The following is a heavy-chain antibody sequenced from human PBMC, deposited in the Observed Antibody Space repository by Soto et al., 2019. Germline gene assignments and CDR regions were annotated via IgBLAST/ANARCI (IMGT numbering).Heavy chain of an antibody. V-gene: IGHV4-39*02. Sequence: PSETLSLTCTVSGGSISSSSYYWGWIRQPPGKGLEWIGSIYYSGNTYYNPSLKSRVTISVDTAKNQFSLNLTSVTAADTAVYYCARDPARGGGSYLGYFDYWGQGTPVTVS. CDR1: GGSISSSSYY. CDR2: IYYSGNT. CDR3: ARDPARGGGSYLGYFDY. J-gene: IGHJ4*02. D-gene: IGHD1-26*01.